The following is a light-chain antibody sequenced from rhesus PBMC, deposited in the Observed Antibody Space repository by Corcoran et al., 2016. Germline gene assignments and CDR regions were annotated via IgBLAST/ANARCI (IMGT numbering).Light chain of an antibody. CDR1: QSVSSY. CDR2: VAS. CDR3: HQHSSGYS. J-gene: IGKJ2*01. Sequence: QVILTQSPATLSLSPGERATLSCRASQSVSSYLAWYQQKPGQAPRLLIYVASSRATGIPDRFSGSGSGTYFTLTISSLEPEDVGVYHCHQHSSGYSFGQGTKVEIK. V-gene: IGKV3-10*01.